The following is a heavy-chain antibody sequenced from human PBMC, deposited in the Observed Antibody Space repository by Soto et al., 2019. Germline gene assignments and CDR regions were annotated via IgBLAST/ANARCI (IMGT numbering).Heavy chain of an antibody. D-gene: IGHD6-6*01. CDR3: ARDLRDIAAPQNYYYYGMDV. CDR2: IYSGGST. Sequence: GGSLRLSCAASGFTVSSNYMSWVRQAPGKGLEWVSVIYSGGSTYYADSVKGRFTISRDNSKNTLYLQMNSLRAEDTAVYYCARDLRDIAAPQNYYYYGMDVWGQGTTVTVSS. V-gene: IGHV3-53*01. CDR1: GFTVSSNY. J-gene: IGHJ6*02.